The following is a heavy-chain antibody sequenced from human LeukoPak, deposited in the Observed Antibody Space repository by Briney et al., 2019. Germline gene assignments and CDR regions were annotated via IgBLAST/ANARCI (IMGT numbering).Heavy chain of an antibody. Sequence: GGSLRLSCAASGFTFSSYAMSWVRQAPGKGLEWVSAISGSGGSTYYADSVKGRFTISRDNSKNTLYLQMNSLRAEDTAVCYCAKDGLALYNWNYGDYWGQGTLVTVSS. CDR2: ISGSGGST. V-gene: IGHV3-23*01. J-gene: IGHJ4*02. CDR1: GFTFSSYA. D-gene: IGHD1-7*01. CDR3: AKDGLALYNWNYGDY.